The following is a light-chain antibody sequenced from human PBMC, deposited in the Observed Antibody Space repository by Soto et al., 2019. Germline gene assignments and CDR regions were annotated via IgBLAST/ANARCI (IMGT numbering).Light chain of an antibody. CDR1: QSISSY. CDR2: DAS. Sequence: EIVLTQSPATLSLSPRERATLSCRASQSISSYLAWYQHKPGQAPRLLIYDASKRATGIPARFSGSGSGTDFTLTICSLEPEDFAVYYCQQPSNWPPTWTFGQGTRVEIK. V-gene: IGKV3-11*01. J-gene: IGKJ1*01. CDR3: QQPSNWPPTWT.